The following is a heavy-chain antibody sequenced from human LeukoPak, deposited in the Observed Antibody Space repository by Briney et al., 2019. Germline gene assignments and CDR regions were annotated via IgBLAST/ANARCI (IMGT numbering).Heavy chain of an antibody. Sequence: GGSLRLSCAASGFTFIDAWMNWVRQAPGKGLEWVSSISSSSSYIYYADSVKGRFTISRDNAKNSLYLQMNSLRAEDTAVYYCARGGFSTNWGQGTLVTVSS. J-gene: IGHJ4*02. CDR2: ISSSSSYI. CDR3: ARGGFSTN. CDR1: GFTFIDAW. V-gene: IGHV3-21*01. D-gene: IGHD2-2*01.